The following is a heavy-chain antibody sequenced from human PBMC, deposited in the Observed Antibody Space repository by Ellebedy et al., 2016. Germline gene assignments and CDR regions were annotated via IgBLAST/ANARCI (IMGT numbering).Heavy chain of an antibody. D-gene: IGHD6-13*01. CDR2: MNPNSGNT. CDR1: GYSLSNYG. Sequence: ASVKVSXXASGYSLSNYGINWARQATGQGLEWMGWMNPNSGNTGYAQKFQGRVTMTRDTSISTAYMELSSLTSEDTAIYYCARIDIAAAGTCFDYWGQGTLVTVS. V-gene: IGHV1-8*02. J-gene: IGHJ4*02. CDR3: ARIDIAAAGTCFDY.